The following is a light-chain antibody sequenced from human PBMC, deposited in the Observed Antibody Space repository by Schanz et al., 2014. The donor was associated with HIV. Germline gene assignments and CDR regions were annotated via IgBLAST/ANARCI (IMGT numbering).Light chain of an antibody. CDR1: SSNIGSNA. J-gene: IGLJ2*01. Sequence: QSVLTQPPSASGTPGQRVTISCSGSSSNIGSNAVHWYQQLPGTAPKLLIYTNNQRPSGVPDRFSGSKSGNTASLTVSGLQTEDEADYYCSSYAGSNNLIFGGGTKLTVL. CDR2: TNN. V-gene: IGLV1-44*01. CDR3: SSYAGSNNLI.